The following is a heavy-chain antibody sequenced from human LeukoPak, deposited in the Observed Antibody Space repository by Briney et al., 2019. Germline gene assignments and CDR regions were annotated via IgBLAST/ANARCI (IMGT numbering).Heavy chain of an antibody. D-gene: IGHD2-21*02. Sequence: GGPLRLSCAASGFTFSGYAMNWVRQDPGKGLEWVSHIYSSDTTYADSVKGRFTISRDNAKNSLYLQMNSLRAEDTAVYYCAKGVTRWAFDIWGQGTMVTVSS. V-gene: IGHV3-48*01. CDR2: IYSSDTT. J-gene: IGHJ3*02. CDR1: GFTFSGYA. CDR3: AKGVTRWAFDI.